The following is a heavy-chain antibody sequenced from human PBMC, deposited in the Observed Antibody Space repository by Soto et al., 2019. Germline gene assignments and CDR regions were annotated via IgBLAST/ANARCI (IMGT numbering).Heavy chain of an antibody. CDR1: GGSFSGYY. CDR3: ARAIVVVTAKPFDP. J-gene: IGHJ5*02. D-gene: IGHD2-21*02. Sequence: SETLSLTCAVYGGSFSGYYWSWIRQPPGKGLEWIGEINHSGSTNYNPSLKSRVTISVDTSKNQFSLKLSSVTAADTAVYYRARAIVVVTAKPFDPCGQRTLVTVSS. CDR2: INHSGST. V-gene: IGHV4-34*01.